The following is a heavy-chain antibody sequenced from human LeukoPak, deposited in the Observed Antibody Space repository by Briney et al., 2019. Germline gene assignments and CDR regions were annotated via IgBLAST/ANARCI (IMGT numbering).Heavy chain of an antibody. Sequence: SETLSLTCTVSGGSISSSSYYWGWIRQPPGKGLEWIGSIYYSGSTYYNPSLKSRVTISVDTSKNQFSLKLSSATAADTAVYYCARRGGDFWSGYYKYYFDYWGQGTLVTVSS. CDR1: GGSISSSSYY. V-gene: IGHV4-39*01. D-gene: IGHD3-3*01. J-gene: IGHJ4*02. CDR3: ARRGGDFWSGYYKYYFDY. CDR2: IYYSGST.